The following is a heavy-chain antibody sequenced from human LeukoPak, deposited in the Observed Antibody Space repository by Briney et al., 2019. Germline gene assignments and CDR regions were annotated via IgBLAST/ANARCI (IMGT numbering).Heavy chain of an antibody. CDR3: ARDAGRAYYYYYYMGV. V-gene: IGHV1-69*05. CDR2: IIPIFGTA. J-gene: IGHJ6*03. D-gene: IGHD6-13*01. Sequence: SVKVSCNASGGTFSSYAISWVRQAPGQGLEWMGRIIPIFGTANYAQKFQGRVTITTDESTSTAYMELSSLRSEDTAVYYCARDAGRAYYYYYYMGVWGKGTTVTVSS. CDR1: GGTFSSYA.